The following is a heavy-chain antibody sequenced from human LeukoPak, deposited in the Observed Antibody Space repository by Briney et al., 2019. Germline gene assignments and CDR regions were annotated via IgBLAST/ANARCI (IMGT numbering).Heavy chain of an antibody. D-gene: IGHD4-17*01. J-gene: IGHJ6*02. CDR3: AGAGGLYYGDYRYGMDV. CDR2: ISSSGSTI. Sequence: GGSLRLSCAASGFTFSSYEMNWVRQAPGKGLEWVSYISSSGSTIYYADSVKGRFTISRDNAKNSLYLQMNSLRAEDTAVYYCAGAGGLYYGDYRYGMDVWGQGTTVTVSS. V-gene: IGHV3-48*03. CDR1: GFTFSSYE.